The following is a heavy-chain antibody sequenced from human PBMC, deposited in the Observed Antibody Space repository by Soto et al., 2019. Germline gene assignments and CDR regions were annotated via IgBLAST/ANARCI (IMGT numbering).Heavy chain of an antibody. CDR3: ARGGGVGVAGSAAFDM. V-gene: IGHV1-2*02. Sequence: QLHLVQSGAVVKKPGASVTVSCSASGYPVTAYYMHWVRQAPGRGLEWMGGINPATGAAKYTQTCQGRVTRARATSTSTVFMELRGLTSEDTAVFYCARGGGVGVAGSAAFDMWGQGTLVTVSS. CDR1: GYPVTAYY. D-gene: IGHD3-3*01. CDR2: INPATGAA. J-gene: IGHJ3*02.